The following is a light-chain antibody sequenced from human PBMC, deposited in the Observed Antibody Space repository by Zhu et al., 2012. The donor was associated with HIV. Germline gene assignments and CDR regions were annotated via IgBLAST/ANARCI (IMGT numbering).Light chain of an antibody. CDR3: QQYYRWPRT. Sequence: EIVLTQSPATLSLSPGERATLSCRASQSVNSYLAWYQQKPGQPPRLLIYDASNRATGIPARFSGSGSGTDFTLTITSMESEDFAVYYCQQYYRWPRTFGQGTELEVK. J-gene: IGKJ1*01. V-gene: IGKV3-11*01. CDR1: QSVNSY. CDR2: DAS.